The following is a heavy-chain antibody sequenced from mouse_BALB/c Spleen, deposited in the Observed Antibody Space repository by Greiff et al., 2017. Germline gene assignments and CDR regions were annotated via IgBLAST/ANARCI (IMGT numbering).Heavy chain of an antibody. CDR1: GDSITSGY. D-gene: IGHD1-1*01. V-gene: IGHV3-8*02. CDR2: ISYSGST. J-gene: IGHJ4*01. CDR3: ARWGITTVPYAMDY. Sequence: VQLKESGPSLVKPSQTLSLTCSVTGDSITSGYWNWIRKFPGNKLEYMGYISYSGSTYYNPSLKSRISITRDTSKNQYYLQLNSVTTEDTATYYCARWGITTVPYAMDYWGQGTSVTVSS.